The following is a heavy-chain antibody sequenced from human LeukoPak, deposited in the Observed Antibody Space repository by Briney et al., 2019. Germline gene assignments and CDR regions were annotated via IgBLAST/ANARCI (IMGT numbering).Heavy chain of an antibody. CDR1: GGSFSDYY. CDR2: INHSGST. Sequence: SSETLSLTCAVYGGSFSDYYWSWIRQPPGKGLEWIGEINHSGSTNYNPSLKSRVTISVDTSKNQFSLKLSSVTAADTAVYYCARHGVIAALEYWGQGTLVTVSS. V-gene: IGHV4-34*01. J-gene: IGHJ4*02. D-gene: IGHD6-6*01. CDR3: ARHGVIAALEY.